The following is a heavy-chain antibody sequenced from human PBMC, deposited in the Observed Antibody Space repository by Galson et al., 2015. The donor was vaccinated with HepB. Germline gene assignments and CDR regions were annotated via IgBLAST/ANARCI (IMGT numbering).Heavy chain of an antibody. D-gene: IGHD3-16*01. CDR3: ARDVMITFGGADRSFDY. CDR2: ISAYNGNT. J-gene: IGHJ4*02. V-gene: IGHV1-18*01. CDR1: GYTFTSYG. Sequence: SVKVSCKASGYTFTSYGISWVRQAPGQGLEWMGWISAYNGNTNYAQKLQGRVTMTTDTSTSTAYMELRSLRSDDTAVYYCARDVMITFGGADRSFDYWGQGTLVTVSS.